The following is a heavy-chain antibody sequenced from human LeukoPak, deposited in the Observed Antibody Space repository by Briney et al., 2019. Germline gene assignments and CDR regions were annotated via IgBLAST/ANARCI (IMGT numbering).Heavy chain of an antibody. CDR3: ARQVTSSGRTPFDY. J-gene: IGHJ4*02. CDR2: MYYSGST. V-gene: IGHV4-39*01. D-gene: IGHD6-25*01. Sequence: SETLSLTCTVSGGSINSTNHYWGWIRQPPGKGLEWIGTMYYSGSTYYNPSLKSRVTISVDTSKNQFSLKLSSVTAADTAIYYCARQVTSSGRTPFDYWGQGTLVTVSS. CDR1: GGSINSTNHY.